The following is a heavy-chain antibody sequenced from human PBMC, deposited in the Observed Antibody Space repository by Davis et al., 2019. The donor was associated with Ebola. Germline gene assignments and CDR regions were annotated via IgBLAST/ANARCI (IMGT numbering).Heavy chain of an antibody. V-gene: IGHV3-30*02. J-gene: IGHJ3*02. CDR3: AVRVVPAAIGAFDI. Sequence: GESLKISCAASGFTFSSYGMHWVRQAPGKGLEWVAVIWYDGSNKYYADSVKGRFTISRDNSKNTLYLQMNSLRAEDTAVYHCAVRVVPAAIGAFDIWGQGTMVTVSS. CDR2: IWYDGSNK. CDR1: GFTFSSYG. D-gene: IGHD2-2*02.